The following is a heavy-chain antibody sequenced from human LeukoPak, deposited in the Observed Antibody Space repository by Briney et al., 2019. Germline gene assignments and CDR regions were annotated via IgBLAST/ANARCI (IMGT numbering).Heavy chain of an antibody. Sequence: PGGSLRLSCAASGFTFSSYDMHWVRQAPGKGLEWVAVISYDGSNKYYADSVKGRFTISRDNSKNTLYLQMNSLRAEDTAVYYCARERVEDYDFWSGYSAFDYWGQGTLVTVSS. J-gene: IGHJ4*02. CDR3: ARERVEDYDFWSGYSAFDY. D-gene: IGHD3-3*01. CDR2: ISYDGSNK. V-gene: IGHV3-30*03. CDR1: GFTFSSYD.